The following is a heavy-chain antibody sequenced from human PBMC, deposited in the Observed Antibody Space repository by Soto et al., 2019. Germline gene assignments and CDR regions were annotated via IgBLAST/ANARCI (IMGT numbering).Heavy chain of an antibody. CDR1: GGTFSSYT. D-gene: IGHD3-3*01. Sequence: QVQLVQSGAEVKKPGSSVKVSCKASGGTFSSYTISWVRQAPGQGLEWMGRIIPILGIANYAQKFQGRVTITADKSTSTAYMELSSLRSEDTAVYYCARSGHDFWSGYPPGCRAFDIWGQGTMVTVSS. V-gene: IGHV1-69*02. CDR2: IIPILGIA. J-gene: IGHJ3*02. CDR3: ARSGHDFWSGYPPGCRAFDI.